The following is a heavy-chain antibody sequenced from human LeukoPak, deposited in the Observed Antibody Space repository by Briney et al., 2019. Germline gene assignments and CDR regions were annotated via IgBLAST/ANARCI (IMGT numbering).Heavy chain of an antibody. J-gene: IGHJ4*02. V-gene: IGHV3-23*01. Sequence: GGSLRLSCAASEFTFSSCAMSWVRQAPGEGLEWVSVISGSGGSTYYADSVKGRFTISRDNSKNTLYLQMNSLRAEDTAVYYCAKARGRDGYKDELDYWGQGTLVTVSS. CDR3: AKARGRDGYKDELDY. CDR1: EFTFSSCA. D-gene: IGHD5-24*01. CDR2: ISGSGGST.